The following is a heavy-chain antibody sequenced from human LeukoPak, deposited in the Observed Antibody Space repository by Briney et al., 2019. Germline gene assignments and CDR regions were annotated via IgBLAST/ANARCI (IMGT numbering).Heavy chain of an antibody. CDR2: ISSSSSTI. D-gene: IGHD2-2*02. J-gene: IGHJ5*02. Sequence: PGGSLRLSCAASGFTFSSYSMNWVRQAPGKGLEWVSYISSSSSTIYYADSVKGRFTISRDNSKNTLYLQMNSLRADDTAVYYCATRGIVVVPTAIGPANWFDPWGQGTLVTVSS. CDR1: GFTFSSYS. V-gene: IGHV3-48*01. CDR3: ATRGIVVVPTAIGPANWFDP.